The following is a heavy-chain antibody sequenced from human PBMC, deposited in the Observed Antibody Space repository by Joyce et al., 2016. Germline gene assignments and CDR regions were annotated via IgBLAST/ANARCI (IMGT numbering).Heavy chain of an antibody. J-gene: IGHJ4*02. CDR3: ARQVVATDDRGDYFDY. D-gene: IGHD2-15*01. CDR2: VSDKNGDT. V-gene: IGHV1-18*04. CDR1: GYTFTSYA. Sequence: QVQLVQSGADVKKPGASVKVSCQTSGYTFTSYAVSWLRLAPGQGLEWMGWVSDKNGDTRYSQKFQGRVIMTTDTSTSMASMELRSLNSDDTGVYYCARQVVATDDRGDYFDYWGQGTLVIVSS.